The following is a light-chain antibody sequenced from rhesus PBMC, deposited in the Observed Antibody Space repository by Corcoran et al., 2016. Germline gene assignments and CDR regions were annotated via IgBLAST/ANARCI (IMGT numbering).Light chain of an antibody. CDR1: QGISSY. V-gene: IGKV1-28*02. CDR3: QQYKGYPLT. CDR2: AAT. Sequence: DIQMTQSPSSLSASVGDTVTITCRASQGISSYLNWFQQKPGKAPKLLIYAATTLQSGVPSRFSGSGSGTDFTLTISSLQPEDVATYYCQQYKGYPLTFGGGTKVEIK. J-gene: IGKJ4*01.